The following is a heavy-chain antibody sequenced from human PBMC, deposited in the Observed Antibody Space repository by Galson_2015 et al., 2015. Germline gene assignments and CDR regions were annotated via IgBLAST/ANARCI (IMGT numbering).Heavy chain of an antibody. V-gene: IGHV3-74*01. D-gene: IGHD1-1*01. CDR1: GFTFTNYW. J-gene: IGHJ4*02. CDR2: IKADGSFS. Sequence: SLRLSCAASGFTFTNYWMHWVRQPPGKGLEWVSYIKADGSFSNYADSVKGRFTISTDNAKNMVYLQMDGLGDEDTAVYFCARENDWSFDSWGQGTLVTVSS. CDR3: ARENDWSFDS.